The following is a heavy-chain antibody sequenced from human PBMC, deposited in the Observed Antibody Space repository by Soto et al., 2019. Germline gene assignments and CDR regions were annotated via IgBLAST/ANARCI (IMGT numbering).Heavy chain of an antibody. CDR2: ISAYNGNT. Sequence: GASVKVSCKASGYSFTSYGISWVRQAPGQGLEWMGWISAYNGNTNYAQKLQGRVTMTTDTSTSTAYMELRSLRSDDTAVYYCARMYSSSWYYYGMDVWGQGTTVTVSS. J-gene: IGHJ6*02. V-gene: IGHV1-18*01. D-gene: IGHD6-13*01. CDR3: ARMYSSSWYYYGMDV. CDR1: GYSFTSYG.